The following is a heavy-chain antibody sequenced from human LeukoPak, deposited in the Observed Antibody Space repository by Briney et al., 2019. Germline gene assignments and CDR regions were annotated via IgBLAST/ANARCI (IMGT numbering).Heavy chain of an antibody. CDR2: INHSGST. Sequence: SETLSLTCAVYGGSFSGYYWSWIRQPPGKGLEWIGEINHSGSTNYKQSLKSRFTISVDTSKNQLSLQLSCVTAADTAVYYCARGPRYCSGGSCYWNWFDPGGQGTLVTVS. CDR3: ARGPRYCSGGSCYWNWFDP. V-gene: IGHV4-34*01. CDR1: GGSFSGYY. J-gene: IGHJ5*02. D-gene: IGHD2-15*01.